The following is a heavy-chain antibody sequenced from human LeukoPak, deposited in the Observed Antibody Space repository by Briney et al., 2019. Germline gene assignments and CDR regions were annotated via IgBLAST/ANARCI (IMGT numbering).Heavy chain of an antibody. CDR2: INPSGGST. Sequence: EASVKVSCKASGYTFPSYFMHWVRQAPGQGLEWMGIINPSGGSTSYAQKFQGRVTMTRDTSTSTVYMELSSLRSEDTAVYYCARDTRKYYYDSSGSSSFDYWGQGTLVTVSS. V-gene: IGHV1-46*01. J-gene: IGHJ4*02. CDR3: ARDTRKYYYDSSGSSSFDY. CDR1: GYTFPSYF. D-gene: IGHD3-22*01.